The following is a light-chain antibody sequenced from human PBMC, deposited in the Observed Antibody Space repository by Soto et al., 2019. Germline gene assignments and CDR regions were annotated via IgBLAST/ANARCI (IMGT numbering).Light chain of an antibody. V-gene: IGLV2-11*01. CDR1: SSDVGGYNF. CDR2: NVI. Sequence: SALTQPRSVSWSPGQSVTISCTGTSSDVGGYNFVSWYQHHPGKAPKLIIYNVIQRPSGVPDRFSASKSDNTASLTISGLQAEDEADYYCCSYAGSYTYVFGTGTKVTVL. J-gene: IGLJ1*01. CDR3: CSYAGSYTYV.